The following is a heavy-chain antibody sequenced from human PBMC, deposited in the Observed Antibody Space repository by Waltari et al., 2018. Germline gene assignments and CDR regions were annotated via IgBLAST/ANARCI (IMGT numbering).Heavy chain of an antibody. D-gene: IGHD6-19*01. J-gene: IGHJ3*02. CDR1: GFTFSNAW. CDR3: TTGIYDSSGWYTYSGGAFDI. CDR2: IKSKTDGGTT. Sequence: EVQLVESGGGLVKPGGSLRLSCAASGFTFSNAWMSWVRQAPGKGLEWVGRIKSKTDGGTTDYAAPVKGRFTISRDDSKNTLYLQMNSLKTEDTAVYYCTTGIYDSSGWYTYSGGAFDIWGQGTMVTVSS. V-gene: IGHV3-15*01.